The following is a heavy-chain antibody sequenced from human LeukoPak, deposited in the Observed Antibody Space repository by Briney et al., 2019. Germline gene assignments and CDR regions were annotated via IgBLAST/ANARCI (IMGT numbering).Heavy chain of an antibody. CDR3: ARDRTVTTGIDY. V-gene: IGHV3-NL1*01. CDR1: GFTFDNSG. D-gene: IGHD4-17*01. CDR2: ISNSGGST. Sequence: PGGSLRLSCAASGFTFDNSGMHWVRQAPGKGLEWVSSISNSGGSTYYADSVKGRLTISRDNSKNTLYLQMNSLRAEDTAVYYCARDRTVTTGIDYWGQGTLVTVSS. J-gene: IGHJ4*02.